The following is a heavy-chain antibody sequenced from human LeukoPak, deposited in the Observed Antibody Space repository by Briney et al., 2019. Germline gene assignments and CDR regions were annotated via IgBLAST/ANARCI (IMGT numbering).Heavy chain of an antibody. CDR2: ISSSGSTI. Sequence: GGSLRLSCAASGFTFSSYWMHWVRQAPGKGLEWVSYISSSGSTIYYADSVKGRFTISRDNAKNSLYLQMNSLRVEDTAVYYCARSAGTWFDPWGQGTLVTVSS. CDR1: GFTFSSYW. D-gene: IGHD1-1*01. CDR3: ARSAGTWFDP. V-gene: IGHV3-48*04. J-gene: IGHJ5*02.